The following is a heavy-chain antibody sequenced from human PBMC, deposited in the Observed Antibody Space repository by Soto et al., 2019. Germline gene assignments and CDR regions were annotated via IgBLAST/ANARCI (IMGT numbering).Heavy chain of an antibody. J-gene: IGHJ4*02. CDR3: AKGHRYSYDASSDY. CDR1: GFTFTSSA. CDR2: IVVDSGNT. V-gene: IGHV1-58*01. Sequence: SVKVSCKASGFTFTSSAVQWVGQARGQGLEWIGWIVVDSGNTNSAQKFQDRVTMTRDKSTSTAYMELSILRSDDTAVYYCAKGHRYSYDASSDYWGQGTLVTVSS. D-gene: IGHD5-18*01.